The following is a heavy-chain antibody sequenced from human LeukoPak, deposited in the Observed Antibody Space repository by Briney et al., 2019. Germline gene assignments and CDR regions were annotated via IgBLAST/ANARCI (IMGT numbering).Heavy chain of an antibody. Sequence: GASVKVSCKASGYTFTSYGISWVRQAPGQGLEWMGWIRAYNGNTNYAQKLQGRVTMTTDTSTSTAYMELRSLRSDDTAVYYCARDAYCTNGVCRYSGRDYWGQGTLVTVSS. D-gene: IGHD2-8*01. CDR3: ARDAYCTNGVCRYSGRDY. CDR2: IRAYNGNT. J-gene: IGHJ4*02. CDR1: GYTFTSYG. V-gene: IGHV1-18*01.